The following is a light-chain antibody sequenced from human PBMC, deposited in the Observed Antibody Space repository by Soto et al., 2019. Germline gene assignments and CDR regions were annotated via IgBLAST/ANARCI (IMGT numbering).Light chain of an antibody. V-gene: IGLV1-44*01. Sequence: QSVLTRPPSASGTPGQRVTISCSGSNSNIGSNTVNWYQQLPGTAPKLLIYYDNLRPSGAPDRISGSKSGTSASLAISGLQSDDEADYYCAAWDDSLNGRVFGTGTKVTVL. CDR1: NSNIGSNT. J-gene: IGLJ1*01. CDR3: AAWDDSLNGRV. CDR2: YDN.